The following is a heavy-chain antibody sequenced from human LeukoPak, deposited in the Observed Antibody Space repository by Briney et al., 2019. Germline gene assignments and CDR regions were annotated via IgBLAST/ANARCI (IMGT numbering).Heavy chain of an antibody. CDR2: IYYSGST. Sequence: EPSETLSLTCTVSAGSISSYYWSWIRQPPGKGLEWIGYIYYSGSTNYNPSLKSRVTISVDTSKNQFSLKLSSVTAADTAVYYCARSIVVAGDWFDPWGQGTLVTVSP. J-gene: IGHJ5*02. D-gene: IGHD3-22*01. CDR3: ARSIVVAGDWFDP. V-gene: IGHV4-59*01. CDR1: AGSISSYY.